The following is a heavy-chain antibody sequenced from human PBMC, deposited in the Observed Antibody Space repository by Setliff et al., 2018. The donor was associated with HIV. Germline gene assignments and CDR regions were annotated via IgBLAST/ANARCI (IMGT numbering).Heavy chain of an antibody. J-gene: IGHJ4*02. Sequence: SETLSLTCTVSGDSMNSVSYSWAWLRQSAGKGPEWIGHVYARGSANYNPSLTSRVTISVPTSKNQFSLNLNSVTAADTATYYCTGDYNSGSNRFDYWGQGTPVTVSS. CDR3: TGDYNSGSNRFDY. D-gene: IGHD3-10*01. CDR2: VYARGSA. V-gene: IGHV4-61*09. CDR1: GDSMNSVSYS.